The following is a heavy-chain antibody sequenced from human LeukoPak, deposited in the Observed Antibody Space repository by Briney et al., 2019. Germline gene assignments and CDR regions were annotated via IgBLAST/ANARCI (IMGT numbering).Heavy chain of an antibody. D-gene: IGHD4-11*01. CDR3: AKDLYSNYGPADY. V-gene: IGHV3-23*01. CDR1: GLTFSSYA. J-gene: IGHJ4*02. CDR2: INGGGVNT. Sequence: GGSLRLSCAASGLTFSSYAMSWVRQAPGKGLEWVSTINGGGVNTHYADSVGGRFTISRDNSKNTLFLQMNSLRDEDTAVYYCAKDLYSNYGPADYWGQGNLVTVSS.